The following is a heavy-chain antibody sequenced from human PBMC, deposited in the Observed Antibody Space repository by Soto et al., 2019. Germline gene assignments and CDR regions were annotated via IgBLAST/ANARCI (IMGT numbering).Heavy chain of an antibody. CDR3: ARDLGYYDSSGYFDY. V-gene: IGHV3-30*03. CDR2: IAYDGSNK. J-gene: IGHJ4*02. D-gene: IGHD3-22*01. Sequence: QVQLVESGGAVVQPGKSLRLSCAASGFTFSSYGMYWVRQAPGKGLEWVAAIAYDGSNKYHADSVKGRFTISRDNSKNTLYLQMNSLRAEDTAVYYCARDLGYYDSSGYFDYWGQGTLVTVS. CDR1: GFTFSSYG.